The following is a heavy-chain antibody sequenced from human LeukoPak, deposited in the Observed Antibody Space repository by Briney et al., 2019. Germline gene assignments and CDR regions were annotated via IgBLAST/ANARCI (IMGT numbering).Heavy chain of an antibody. CDR1: GFTFSSYS. CDR2: ISGSGGST. D-gene: IGHD3-22*01. V-gene: IGHV3-23*01. Sequence: PGGSLRLSCAASGFTFSSYSMNWVRQAPGMGLAWVSAISGSGGSTYYADSVKGRFTISRDTSKNTLYLQMNSLRAEDTAVYYCARGRYYDNSVYYYFDYWGQGTLVTVSS. J-gene: IGHJ4*02. CDR3: ARGRYYDNSVYYYFDY.